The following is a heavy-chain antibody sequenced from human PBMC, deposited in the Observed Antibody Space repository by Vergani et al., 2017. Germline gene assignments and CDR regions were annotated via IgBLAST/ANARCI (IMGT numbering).Heavy chain of an antibody. CDR2: INPNSGGT. CDR1: GYTFTSYY. J-gene: IGHJ4*02. V-gene: IGHV1-2*02. Sequence: QVQLVQSGAEVKKPGASVKVSCTASGYTFTSYYMHWVRQAPGQGLEWMGWINPNSGGTNYAQKFQGRVTMTRDTSISTAYMELSRLRSDDTAVYYCARVTGTSGSYSEADYWGQGTLVTVSS. CDR3: ARVTGTSGSYSEADY. D-gene: IGHD1-26*01.